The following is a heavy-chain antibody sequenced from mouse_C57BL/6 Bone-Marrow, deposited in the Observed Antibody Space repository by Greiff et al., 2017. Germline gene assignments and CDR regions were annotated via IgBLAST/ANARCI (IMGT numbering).Heavy chain of an antibody. D-gene: IGHD2-4*01. CDR1: GYSFTDYN. J-gene: IGHJ4*01. Sequence: EVQLQQSGPELVKPGASVKISCKASGYSFTDYNMNWVKQSNGKSLEWIGVINPNYGTTSYNQKFKGKATLTVDPSSSTAYMQLNSLTSEDSAVYYSARGYDYDYAMGNWGQGTSVTVSS. CDR2: INPNYGTT. V-gene: IGHV1-39*01. CDR3: ARGYDYDYAMGN.